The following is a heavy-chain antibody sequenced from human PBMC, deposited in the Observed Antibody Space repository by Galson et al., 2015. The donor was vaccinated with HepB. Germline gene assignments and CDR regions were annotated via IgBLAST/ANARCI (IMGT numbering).Heavy chain of an antibody. V-gene: IGHV1-2*04. D-gene: IGHD3-22*01. CDR1: GYTFTGYY. CDR2: INPNSGGT. CDR3: ARDGYYYDSSGYYWVSFDY. J-gene: IGHJ4*02. Sequence: SVKVSCKASGYTFTGYYMHWVRQAPGQGLEWMGWINPNSGGTNYAQKFQGWVTMTRDTSISTAYMELRRLRSDDTAVYYCARDGYYYDSSGYYWVSFDYWGQGTLVTVSS.